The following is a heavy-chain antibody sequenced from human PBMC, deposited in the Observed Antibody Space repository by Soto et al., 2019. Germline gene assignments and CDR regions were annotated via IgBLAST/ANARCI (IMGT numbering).Heavy chain of an antibody. CDR3: ASDERFTFY. CDR1: GFTSSSYG. D-gene: IGHD3-10*01. J-gene: IGHJ1*01. V-gene: IGHV3-33*01. Sequence: PGGALRLSCAACGFTSSSYGMFWGRQAPGKGLEWVAVIWYDGSNKYYEDSVKGRFTISRDNSKNTLYLQMNSLRAEDTAVYYCASDERFTFYWGQGTLLRVSS. CDR2: IWYDGSNK.